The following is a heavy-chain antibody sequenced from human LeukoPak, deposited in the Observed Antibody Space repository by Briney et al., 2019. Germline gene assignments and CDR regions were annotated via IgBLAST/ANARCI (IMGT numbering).Heavy chain of an antibody. CDR2: ISTYNGNT. V-gene: IGHV1-18*01. J-gene: IGHJ4*02. CDR3: ATELADCGGDCYFGY. Sequence: ASVKVSCKSSGSTFTSYGISWGRQAPRPGLERMGWISTYNGNTNYAQKLQGRVTMTTDTSTSTAYRELSSLRSDDTAVYYCATELADCGGDCYFGYWGQGTLVTVSS. D-gene: IGHD2-21*02. CDR1: GSTFTSYG.